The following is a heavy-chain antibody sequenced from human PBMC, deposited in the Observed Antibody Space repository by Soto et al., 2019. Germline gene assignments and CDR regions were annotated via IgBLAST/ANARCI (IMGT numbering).Heavy chain of an antibody. J-gene: IGHJ4*02. CDR1: GFAFSSYA. Sequence: QVQLVESGGGVVQPGRSLRLSCAASGFAFSSYAMHWVRQAPGKGLEWVAVISYDGSKKSYADPVKGRFTISRDNSKNTLYLQMNSLRAEDTAVYYCARDLSGSGDWGQGTLVTVSS. V-gene: IGHV3-30-3*01. D-gene: IGHD3-10*01. CDR2: ISYDGSKK. CDR3: ARDLSGSGD.